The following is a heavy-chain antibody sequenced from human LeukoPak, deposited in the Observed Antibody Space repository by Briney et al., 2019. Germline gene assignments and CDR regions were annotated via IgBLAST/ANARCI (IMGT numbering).Heavy chain of an antibody. CDR2: ISSCSYI. CDR1: GFTFSSYS. V-gene: IGHV3-21*01. J-gene: IGHJ4*02. Sequence: GGSLRLSCAASGFTFSSYSMNWVRQAPGKGLEWVSSISSCSYIYYADSVKGRFTISRDNAKNSLYLQMNSMRAEDTAVYYCARAPDFWSGYIDYWGQGTLVTVSS. D-gene: IGHD3-3*01. CDR3: ARAPDFWSGYIDY.